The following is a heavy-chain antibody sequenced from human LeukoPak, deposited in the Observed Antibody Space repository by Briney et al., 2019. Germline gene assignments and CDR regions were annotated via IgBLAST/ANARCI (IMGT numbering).Heavy chain of an antibody. Sequence: SETLSLTCTVSGGSISSSSYYWGWIRQPPGKGLEWIGSIYYSGCTYYNPSLKSRVTISVDTSKNQFSLKLSSVTAADTAVYYCARRELRFLEWLGKEYYYMDVWGKGTTVTVSS. CDR2: IYYSGCT. D-gene: IGHD3-3*01. CDR1: GGSISSSSYY. V-gene: IGHV4-39*01. J-gene: IGHJ6*03. CDR3: ARRELRFLEWLGKEYYYMDV.